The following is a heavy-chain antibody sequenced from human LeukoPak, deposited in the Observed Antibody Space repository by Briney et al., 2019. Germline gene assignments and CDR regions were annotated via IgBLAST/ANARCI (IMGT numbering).Heavy chain of an antibody. V-gene: IGHV4-34*01. Sequence: SETLSLTCAVYGGSFSGYYWSWIRQPPGKGLEWIGEINHSGSTNYNPSLKSRVTISVDTSKNQFSLKLSSVTAADTAVYYCARRRDCSGGSCYYRRGWFDPWGQGTLVTVSS. CDR1: GGSFSGYY. D-gene: IGHD2-15*01. CDR3: ARRRDCSGGSCYYRRGWFDP. J-gene: IGHJ5*02. CDR2: INHSGST.